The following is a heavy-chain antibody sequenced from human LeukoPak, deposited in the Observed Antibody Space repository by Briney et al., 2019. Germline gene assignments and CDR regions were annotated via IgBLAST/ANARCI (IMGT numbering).Heavy chain of an antibody. Sequence: GASVKVSCKASGYTFTSYGISWVRQAPAQGLERMGWISAYNGNTNYAQKLQGRVTITTDTSTSTAYMELRSLRSDDTAVYYCARGSDWPYYYGMDVWGQGTTVTVSS. V-gene: IGHV1-18*01. CDR2: ISAYNGNT. CDR1: GYTFTSYG. CDR3: ARGSDWPYYYGMDV. D-gene: IGHD3-9*01. J-gene: IGHJ6*02.